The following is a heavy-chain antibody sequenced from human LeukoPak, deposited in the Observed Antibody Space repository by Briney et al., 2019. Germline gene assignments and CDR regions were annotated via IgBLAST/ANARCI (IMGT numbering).Heavy chain of an antibody. CDR2: ISYDGRNK. CDR3: AKDRGYSHGFEY. Sequence: GGSLRLSCAASGFTFSSYGMHWVRQAPGKGLEWVAAISYDGRNKEYVDSVKGRFTISRDNSKNTLYLQMNSLRVEDTAVYYCAKDRGYSHGFEYWGQGTLVTVSS. CDR1: GFTFSSYG. D-gene: IGHD5-12*01. V-gene: IGHV3-30*18. J-gene: IGHJ4*02.